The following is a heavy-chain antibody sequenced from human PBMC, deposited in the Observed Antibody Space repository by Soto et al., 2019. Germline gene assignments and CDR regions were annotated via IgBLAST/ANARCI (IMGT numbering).Heavy chain of an antibody. CDR3: AKEDIVVVPAAITYYYYGMDV. CDR2: IIPIFGTA. J-gene: IGHJ6*02. V-gene: IGHV1-69*13. CDR1: GGTFSSYA. Sequence: RASVKVSCKASGGTFSSYAISWVRQAPGQGLEWMGGIIPIFGTANYAQKFQGRVTITADESTSTAYMELSSLRSEDTAVYYCAKEDIVVVPAAITYYYYGMDVWGQGTTVTVSS. D-gene: IGHD2-2*02.